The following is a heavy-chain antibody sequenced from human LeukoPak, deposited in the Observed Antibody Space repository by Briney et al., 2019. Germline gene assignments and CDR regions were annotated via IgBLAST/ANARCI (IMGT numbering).Heavy chain of an antibody. V-gene: IGHV4-59*01. CDR1: GGSISSYY. D-gene: IGHD2-2*01. J-gene: IGHJ5*02. CDR2: MYYSGST. CDR3: ARVTPARHWFDP. Sequence: SETLSLTCTVSGGSISSYYWSWIRQPPGKGLEWIGYMYYSGSTNYNPSLRSRVIISVNTSKNHFSLKLNSVTTADTAVYYCARVTPARHWFDPWGQGTLVTVSS.